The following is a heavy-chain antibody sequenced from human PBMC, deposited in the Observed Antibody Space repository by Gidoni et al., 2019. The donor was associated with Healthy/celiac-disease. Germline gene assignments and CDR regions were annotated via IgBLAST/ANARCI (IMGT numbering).Heavy chain of an antibody. CDR2: IYSGGST. J-gene: IGHJ6*02. V-gene: IGHV3-53*01. Sequence: VQVVESGGGLIPPGGSLKLSWAASGFTVSSNYMSWVRQAPGKGLEWVSVIYSGGSTYYADSVKGRFTISRDNSKNTLYLQMNSLRAEDTAVYYCASYYGMDVWGQGTTVTVSS. CDR3: ASYYGMDV. CDR1: GFTVSSNY.